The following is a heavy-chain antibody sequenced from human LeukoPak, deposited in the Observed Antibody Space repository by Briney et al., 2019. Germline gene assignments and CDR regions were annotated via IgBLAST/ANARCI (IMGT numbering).Heavy chain of an antibody. CDR1: GFTFSSYA. CDR3: ARDPPDQDTFDI. CDR2: ISHSSSTI. V-gene: IGHV3-48*04. D-gene: IGHD2-2*01. Sequence: PGRSLRLSCAASGFTFSSYAMHWVRQAPGKGLEWVSYISHSSSTIYYADSVKGRFTISRDNAKNSLYLQMNSLRAEDTAVYYCARDPPDQDTFDIWGQGTMVTVSS. J-gene: IGHJ3*02.